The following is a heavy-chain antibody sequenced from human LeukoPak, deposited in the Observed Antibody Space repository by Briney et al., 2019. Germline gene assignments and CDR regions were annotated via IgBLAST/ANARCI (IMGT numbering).Heavy chain of an antibody. CDR1: GGSVSSGSYY. CDR3: ARANGDYLFYFDY. CDR2: FYNSWNT. J-gene: IGHJ4*02. D-gene: IGHD4-17*01. Sequence: SETLSLTCTVSGGSVSSGSYYWSWLRQPPGKGLEWIGYFYNSWNTNYNPSLKSRVTISIDTSKNQFSLRLSSVTAADTAVYYCARANGDYLFYFDYWGQGTLVTVSS. V-gene: IGHV4-61*01.